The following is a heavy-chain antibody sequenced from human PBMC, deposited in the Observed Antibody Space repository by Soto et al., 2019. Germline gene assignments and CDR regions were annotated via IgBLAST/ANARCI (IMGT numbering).Heavy chain of an antibody. D-gene: IGHD3-10*01. CDR2: INHSGST. J-gene: IGHJ4*02. V-gene: IGHV4-34*01. Sequence: PSETLSLTCAVYGGSFSGYYWTWIRQPPGTGLEWIGEINHSGSTNYNPSLKSRVTISVDTSKNQFSLKLSSVTAADTAVYYCARTFYYGSGTSDYWGQGTLVTVSS. CDR1: GGSFSGYY. CDR3: ARTFYYGSGTSDY.